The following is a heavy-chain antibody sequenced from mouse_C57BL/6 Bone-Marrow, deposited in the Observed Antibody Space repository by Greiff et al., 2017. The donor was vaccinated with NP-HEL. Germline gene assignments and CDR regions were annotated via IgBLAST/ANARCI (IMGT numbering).Heavy chain of an antibody. V-gene: IGHV14-1*01. D-gene: IGHD4-1*01. CDR2: IDPEDGDT. CDR1: GFNIKDYY. CDR3: TSETGTSPPYWYFDV. J-gene: IGHJ1*03. Sequence: VQLQQSGAELVRPGASVKLSCTASGFNIKDYYMHWVKQRPEQGLEWIGRIDPEDGDTEYAPKFQGKATMTADTSSNTAYLQLSSLTSEDTAVYYCTSETGTSPPYWYFDVWGTGTTVTVSS.